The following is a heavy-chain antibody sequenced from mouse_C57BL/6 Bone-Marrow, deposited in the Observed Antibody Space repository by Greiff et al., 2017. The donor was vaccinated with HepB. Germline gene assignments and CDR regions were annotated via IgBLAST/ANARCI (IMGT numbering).Heavy chain of an antibody. CDR1: GYAFSSSW. J-gene: IGHJ4*01. CDR3: ARYIIYYYGSSYFFYAMDY. V-gene: IGHV1-82*01. D-gene: IGHD1-1*01. CDR2: IYPGDGDT. Sequence: VQLVESGPELVKPGASVKISCKASGYAFSSSWMNWVKQRPGKGLEWIGRIYPGDGDTNYNGKFKGKATLTADKSSSTAYMQLSSLTSEDSAVYFCARYIIYYYGSSYFFYAMDYWGQGTSVTVSS.